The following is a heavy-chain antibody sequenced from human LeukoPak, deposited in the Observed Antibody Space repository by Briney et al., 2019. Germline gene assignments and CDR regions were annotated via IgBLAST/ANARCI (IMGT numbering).Heavy chain of an antibody. Sequence: GGSLRLSCAASGFTFSSYWMTWVRQAPGKGLEWVSGISPNGVITYYADSVKGRFTISRDNSKGTVYLQMNSLRPEDTAVYYCAKDDAWLQYGNWGRGTLVTVSS. J-gene: IGHJ4*02. V-gene: IGHV3-23*01. CDR1: GFTFSSYW. CDR3: AKDDAWLQYGN. CDR2: ISPNGVIT. D-gene: IGHD5-24*01.